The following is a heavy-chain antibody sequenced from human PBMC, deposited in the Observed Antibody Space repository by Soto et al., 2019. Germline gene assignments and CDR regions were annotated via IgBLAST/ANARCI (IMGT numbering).Heavy chain of an antibody. CDR3: ASITAAGTDY. V-gene: IGHV3-30-3*01. J-gene: IGHJ4*02. D-gene: IGHD6-13*01. CDR2: ISYDGSNK. CDR1: GFTFSSYA. Sequence: GWSLRLSCAASGFTFSSYAMHWVRQAPGKGLEWVAVISYDGSNKYYADSVKGRFTISRDNSKNTLYLQMNSLRAEDTAVYYCASITAAGTDYWGQGTMGSVSA.